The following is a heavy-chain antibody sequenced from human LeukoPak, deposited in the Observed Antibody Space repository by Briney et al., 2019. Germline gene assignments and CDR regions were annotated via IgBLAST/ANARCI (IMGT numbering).Heavy chain of an antibody. D-gene: IGHD6-6*01. J-gene: IGHJ5*02. Sequence: GGSLRLSCAASGFTFSSYAMSWVRQAPGKGLEWVSAISGSGGSTYYADSVKGRFTISRDNSKNTLYMQLNSLRAEDTAVYYCAKDRRYSTSGWFDPWGQGTLVTVSS. V-gene: IGHV3-23*01. CDR3: AKDRRYSTSGWFDP. CDR1: GFTFSSYA. CDR2: ISGSGGST.